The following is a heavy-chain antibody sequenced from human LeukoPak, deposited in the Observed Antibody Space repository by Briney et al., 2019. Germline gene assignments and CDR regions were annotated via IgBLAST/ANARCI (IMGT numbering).Heavy chain of an antibody. D-gene: IGHD2-15*01. V-gene: IGHV1-46*01. CDR1: GYTFTSYY. J-gene: IGHJ3*02. CDR3: ARVRGVVVVAANDAFDI. Sequence: ASVKVSCKASGYTFTSYYMHWVRQAPGQGLEWMGIINPSGGSTSYAQKFQGRVTMTRDTPTSTVYMELSSLRSEDTAVYYCARVRGVVVVAANDAFDIWGQGTMVTVSS. CDR2: INPSGGST.